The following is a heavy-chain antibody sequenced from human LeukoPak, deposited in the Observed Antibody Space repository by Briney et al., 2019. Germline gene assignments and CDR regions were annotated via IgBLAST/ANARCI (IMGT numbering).Heavy chain of an antibody. CDR3: ATSASDVPNWCFDL. V-gene: IGHV1-2*04. CDR1: GYTFTGNY. J-gene: IGHJ2*01. Sequence: ASVKVSCKASGYTFTGNYMHWVRQAPGHGLEWMGWINPNSGGTNYAQKFQGWVTMTRDTSISIAYMELSRLRSDDTAVYYCATSASDVPNWCFDLWGRGTLVTVSS. D-gene: IGHD2-2*01. CDR2: INPNSGGT.